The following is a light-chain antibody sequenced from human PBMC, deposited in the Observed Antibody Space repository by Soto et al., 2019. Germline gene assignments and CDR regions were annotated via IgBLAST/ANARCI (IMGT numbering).Light chain of an antibody. CDR3: QQYGTSPFT. V-gene: IGKV3-20*01. J-gene: IGKJ3*01. Sequence: EIVLTQSPGTLSLSPGERATLSCRASQSVSSNYLGWYQQKPGQAPRLLIYGASSRVPGIPDRFSGSGSGTDFTLTINRLEPEDFAVYFCQQYGTSPFTFGPGTKVDVK. CDR1: QSVSSNY. CDR2: GAS.